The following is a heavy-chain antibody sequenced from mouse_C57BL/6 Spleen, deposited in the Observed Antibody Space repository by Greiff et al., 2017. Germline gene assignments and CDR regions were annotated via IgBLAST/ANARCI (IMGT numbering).Heavy chain of an antibody. CDR2: IYPSDSET. CDR1: GYTFTSYW. V-gene: IGHV1-61*01. CDR3: ASLGCNYYFDY. Sequence: QVQLQQPGAELVRPGSSVKLSCKASGYTFTSYWMVWVKQRPGQGLEWIGNIYPSDSETHYNQKFKDKATLTVDKSSSTAYMQLSSLTSEDSAVYYCASLGCNYYFDYWGQGTTLTVSS. D-gene: IGHD2-1*01. J-gene: IGHJ2*01.